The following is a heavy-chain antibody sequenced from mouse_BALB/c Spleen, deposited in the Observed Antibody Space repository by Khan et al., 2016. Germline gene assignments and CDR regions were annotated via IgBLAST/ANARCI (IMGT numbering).Heavy chain of an antibody. CDR1: GYTFTNYG. J-gene: IGHJ4*01. Sequence: QIQLVQSGPELKKPGETVKISCKASGYTFTNYGMNWVKQAPGKGLKWMGWINTYTGEPTYADDFKGRFAFSLETSASTAYLQINNLKNEDTATYFCARLGRGYAMDYWGQGTSVTVSS. CDR3: ARLGRGYAMDY. V-gene: IGHV9-3-1*01. CDR2: INTYTGEP. D-gene: IGHD4-1*01.